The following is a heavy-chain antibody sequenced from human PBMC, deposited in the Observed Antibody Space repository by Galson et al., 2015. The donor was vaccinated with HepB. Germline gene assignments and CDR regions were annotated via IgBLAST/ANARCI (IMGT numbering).Heavy chain of an antibody. CDR1: GFTFSSYA. Sequence: SLRLSCAASGFTFSSYAMHWVRQAPGKGLEWVAVISYDGSNKYYADSVKGRFTISRDNSKNTLYLQMNSLRAEDTAVYYCAKKNHIYSSSWPHFDYWGQGTLVTVSS. J-gene: IGHJ4*02. CDR3: AKKNHIYSSSWPHFDY. CDR2: ISYDGSNK. V-gene: IGHV3-30*04. D-gene: IGHD6-13*01.